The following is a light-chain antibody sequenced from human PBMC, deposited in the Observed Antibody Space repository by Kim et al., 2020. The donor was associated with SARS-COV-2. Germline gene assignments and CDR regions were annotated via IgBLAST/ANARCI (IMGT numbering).Light chain of an antibody. Sequence: LYPGKRASLSCRARRRLGSFLVWHPPQPGPPPRLLIYDASHRAPGIPARFSGSGYGTDFTLTISSLGPEDFAVYFCQQRNNWPLTFGGGTKVDI. CDR3: QQRNNWPLT. CDR2: DAS. J-gene: IGKJ4*01. V-gene: IGKV3-11*01. CDR1: RRLGSF.